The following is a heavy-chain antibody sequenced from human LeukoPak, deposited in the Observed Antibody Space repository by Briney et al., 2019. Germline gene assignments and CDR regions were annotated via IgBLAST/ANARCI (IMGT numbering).Heavy chain of an antibody. J-gene: IGHJ4*02. Sequence: GGSLRLSCAASGFTFDDYGMSWVRQAPGKGLEWVSGIYWNGGSTGYADSVKGRFTISRDNAKNSLYLQMNSLGAEDTALYYCARDGVTATHYDYWGQGTLVTVSS. V-gene: IGHV3-20*04. CDR3: ARDGVTATHYDY. CDR1: GFTFDDYG. D-gene: IGHD2-21*02. CDR2: IYWNGGST.